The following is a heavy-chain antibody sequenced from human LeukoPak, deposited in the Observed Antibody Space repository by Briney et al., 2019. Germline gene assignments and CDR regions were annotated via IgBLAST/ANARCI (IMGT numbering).Heavy chain of an antibody. CDR1: GYIFTTYG. Sequence: ASVKVSCKASGYIFTTYGITWVRQAPGQGLERMGWISAYNGNTNYAQKLQGRVTMTTDSSTTTAYLDLRSLTSADTAVYYCARGLATSDSTFDYWGQGTLVTVSS. CDR3: ARGLATSDSTFDY. J-gene: IGHJ4*02. CDR2: ISAYNGNT. V-gene: IGHV1-18*01. D-gene: IGHD2-21*02.